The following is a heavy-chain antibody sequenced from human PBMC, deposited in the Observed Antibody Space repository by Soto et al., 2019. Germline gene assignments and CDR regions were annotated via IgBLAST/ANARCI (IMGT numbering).Heavy chain of an antibody. J-gene: IGHJ4*02. CDR1: GFTFDDYA. Sequence: EVQLVESGGGLVQPGRSLRLSCAASGFTFDDYAMHWVRQAPGKGLEWVSGISWNSGSIGYADSVKGRFTISRDNAKNSLYLQMNSLRAEDTALYYCAKGNRGGDCGLSTDFDYWGQGTLVTVSS. CDR2: ISWNSGSI. D-gene: IGHD2-21*02. V-gene: IGHV3-9*01. CDR3: AKGNRGGDCGLSTDFDY.